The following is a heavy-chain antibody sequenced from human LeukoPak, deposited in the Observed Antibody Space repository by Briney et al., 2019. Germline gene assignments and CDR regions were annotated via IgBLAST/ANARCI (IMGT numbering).Heavy chain of an antibody. J-gene: IGHJ4*02. CDR2: IYYSGST. CDR1: GGSISSSSYY. Sequence: SETLSLTCTVSGGSISSSSYYWGWIRQPPGRGLEWIGSIYYSGSTYYNPSLKSRVTISVDTSKNQFSLKLSPVTAADTAVYYCARHQAVAFDYWGQGTLVTVSS. D-gene: IGHD6-19*01. CDR3: ARHQAVAFDY. V-gene: IGHV4-39*01.